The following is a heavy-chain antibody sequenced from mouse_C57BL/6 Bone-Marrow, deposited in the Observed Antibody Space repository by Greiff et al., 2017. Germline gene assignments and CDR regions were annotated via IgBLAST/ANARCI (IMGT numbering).Heavy chain of an antibody. D-gene: IGHD2-2*01. CDR2: IDPENGDT. CDR1: GFNIKDDY. V-gene: IGHV14-4*01. CDR3: TTGLRRGGYAMDY. J-gene: IGHJ4*01. Sequence: VQLQQSGAELVRPGASVKLSCTASGFNIKDDYMHWVKQRPEQGLEWIGWIDPENGDTEYASKFQGKATITADTSSNPAYLQLSSLTSEDTAVYYGTTGLRRGGYAMDYWGQGTSDTVSS.